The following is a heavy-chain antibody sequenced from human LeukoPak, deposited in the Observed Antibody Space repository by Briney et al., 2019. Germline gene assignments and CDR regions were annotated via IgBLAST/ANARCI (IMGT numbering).Heavy chain of an antibody. J-gene: IGHJ6*02. D-gene: IGHD6-13*01. CDR1: GGTFSSYA. CDR2: IIPIFGTA. CDR3: ARRITYSSPSHYGMDV. V-gene: IGHV1-69*06. Sequence: ASVKVSCKASGGTFSSYAISWVRQAPGQGLEWMGGIIPIFGTANYAQKFQGRVTITADKSTSTAYMELSSLRSEDTAVYYCARRITYSSPSHYGMDVWGQGTTVTVSS.